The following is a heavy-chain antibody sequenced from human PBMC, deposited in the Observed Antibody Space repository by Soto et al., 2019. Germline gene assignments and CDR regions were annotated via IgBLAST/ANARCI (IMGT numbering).Heavy chain of an antibody. CDR1: GFTFSNYA. CDR2: ISASGGST. Sequence: GSLRLSCAASGFTFSNYAMSWVRQAPGKGLEWVSGISASGGSTYYADSVKGRFTISRDNSENTLYLQMNSLRAEDTASFYCAYWSWSAYYYGLYSWTKGTTVTVSS. V-gene: IGHV3-23*01. CDR3: AYWSWSAYYYGLYS. D-gene: IGHD2-15*01. J-gene: IGHJ6*04.